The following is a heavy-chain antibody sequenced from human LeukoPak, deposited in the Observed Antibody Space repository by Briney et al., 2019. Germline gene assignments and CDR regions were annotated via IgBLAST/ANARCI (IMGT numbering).Heavy chain of an antibody. CDR2: IRGSSDST. Sequence: GGSLTLSCAASGLNFGAYGMSWVRQAPGKGLECVLTIRGSSDSTYHAASVKGRFTIFRDNSKNTLSQQMISLRAEDTAVYYCARDYFGSGTYYPYQYYGMDVWGQGTTVTVSS. CDR3: ARDYFGSGTYYPYQYYGMDV. CDR1: GLNFGAYG. V-gene: IGHV3-23*01. J-gene: IGHJ6*02. D-gene: IGHD3-10*01.